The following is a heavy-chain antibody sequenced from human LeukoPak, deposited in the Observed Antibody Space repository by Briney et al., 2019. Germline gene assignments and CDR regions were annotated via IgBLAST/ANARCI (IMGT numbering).Heavy chain of an antibody. J-gene: IGHJ4*02. CDR3: ARETSYYYDSSGYRLTDY. Sequence: GGSLRLSCAASGFTFSSYAMHWVRQAPGKGLEWVAVIWYDGSNKYYADSVKGRFTISRDNSKNTLYLQMNSLRAEDTAVYYCARETSYYYDSSGYRLTDYWGQGTLVTVSS. D-gene: IGHD3-22*01. CDR1: GFTFSSYA. V-gene: IGHV3-33*08. CDR2: IWYDGSNK.